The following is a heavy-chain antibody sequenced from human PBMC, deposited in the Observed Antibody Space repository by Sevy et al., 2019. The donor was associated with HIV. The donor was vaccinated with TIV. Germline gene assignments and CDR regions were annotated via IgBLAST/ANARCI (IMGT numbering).Heavy chain of an antibody. CDR1: GFTVSSNY. D-gene: IGHD3-22*01. Sequence: GGSLRLSCAASGFTVSSNYMSWVRQAPGKGLEWVSIIFSGGGTYYADSVQGRFTISRDNSKNMVYLQMNSLRAEDTVVVYCAGGATFYSDSSGRVLSVLGAFDIWGRGTMVTVSS. CDR3: AGGATFYSDSSGRVLSVLGAFDI. V-gene: IGHV3-53*01. CDR2: IFSGGGT. J-gene: IGHJ3*02.